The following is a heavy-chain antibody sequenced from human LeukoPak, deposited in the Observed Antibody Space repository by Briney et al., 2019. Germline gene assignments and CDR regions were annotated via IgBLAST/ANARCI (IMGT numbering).Heavy chain of an antibody. Sequence: GGSLRLSCAASGFTYSSYGMHWVRQAPGKGLEWVAFIRYDGSNKYYADSVKGRFTISRDNSKNTLYLQMNSLRAEDTAVYYCARDLPGHYDSSGYYPGGNPSDAFDIWGQGTMVTVSS. CDR2: IRYDGSNK. CDR1: GFTYSSYG. V-gene: IGHV3-30*02. J-gene: IGHJ3*02. D-gene: IGHD3-22*01. CDR3: ARDLPGHYDSSGYYPGGNPSDAFDI.